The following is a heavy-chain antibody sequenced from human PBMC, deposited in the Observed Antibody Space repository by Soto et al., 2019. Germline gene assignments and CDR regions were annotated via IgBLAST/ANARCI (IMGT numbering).Heavy chain of an antibody. CDR1: GFTFSSYA. CDR2: ISGSGGST. Sequence: GGSLRLSCAASGFTFSSYAMSGVRQAPGEGLEWGSAISGSGGSTYYADSVKGRFTISRDNSKNTLYLQMNSLRAEDTAVYYCAKGFSHCDYWGQGTLVIVSS. J-gene: IGHJ4*02. D-gene: IGHD3-3*01. V-gene: IGHV3-23*01. CDR3: AKGFSHCDY.